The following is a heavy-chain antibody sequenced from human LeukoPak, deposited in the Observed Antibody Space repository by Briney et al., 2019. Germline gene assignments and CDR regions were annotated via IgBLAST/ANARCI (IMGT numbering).Heavy chain of an antibody. CDR3: ARGRYGWLPFDY. CDR2: IYTSGST. Sequence: SETLSLTCTVSGGSISSYYWSWIRQPAGKGLEWIGRIYTSGSTNYNPSLKSRVTISVDTSKNQFTLKLSSVTAADTAVYYCARGRYGWLPFDYWGQGTLVTVSS. CDR1: GGSISSYY. J-gene: IGHJ4*02. V-gene: IGHV4-4*07. D-gene: IGHD3-16*01.